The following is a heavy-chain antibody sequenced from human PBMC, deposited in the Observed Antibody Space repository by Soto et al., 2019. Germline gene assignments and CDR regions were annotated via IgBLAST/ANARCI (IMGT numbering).Heavy chain of an antibody. D-gene: IGHD5-12*01. V-gene: IGHV1-69*01. Sequence: QVQLVQSGAELKKPGSSVKVSCKASGGSFSNFGISRVRQAPGQGLEWMGGIVPVFGRPNYAQRFRGRLIITADESTSTGYMELISLRSDDTAVYYCAREGSGYNFWGQGTQVTVSS. CDR2: IVPVFGRP. J-gene: IGHJ4*02. CDR3: AREGSGYNF. CDR1: GGSFSNFG.